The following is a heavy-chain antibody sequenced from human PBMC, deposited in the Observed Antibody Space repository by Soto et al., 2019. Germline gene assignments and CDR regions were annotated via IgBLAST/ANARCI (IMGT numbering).Heavy chain of an antibody. CDR1: GGSISSSSYY. J-gene: IGHJ4*02. D-gene: IGHD3-22*01. CDR3: ARHGNYYDSSGYPHDPDY. V-gene: IGHV4-39*01. CDR2: IYYSGST. Sequence: LSLTCTVSGGSISSSSYYWGWIRQPPGKGLELIGSIYYSGSTYYNPSLKSRVTISVDTSKNQFSLKLSSVTAADTAVYYCARHGNYYDSSGYPHDPDYWGQGTLVTVSS.